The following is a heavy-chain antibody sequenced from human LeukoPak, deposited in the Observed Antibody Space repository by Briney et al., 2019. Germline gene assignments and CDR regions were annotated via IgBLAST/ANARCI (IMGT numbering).Heavy chain of an antibody. CDR3: ARDQYDFWSGYNPFHI. Sequence: PGGSLRLSCAASGFTFSRFAMHWVRQAPGKGLEWVAVVSSDGTKRHSADAVKGRFTISRDSPKNTLYLKMNSLRAGDRAVYYCARDQYDFWSGYNPFHIWGRGTRVTVSS. D-gene: IGHD3/OR15-3a*01. V-gene: IGHV3-30-3*01. CDR2: VSSDGTKR. CDR1: GFTFSRFA. J-gene: IGHJ3*02.